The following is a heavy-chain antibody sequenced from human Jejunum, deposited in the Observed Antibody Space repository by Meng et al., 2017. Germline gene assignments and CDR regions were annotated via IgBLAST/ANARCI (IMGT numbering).Heavy chain of an antibody. V-gene: IGHV4-4*07. CDR2: VSNSVST. J-gene: IGHJ3*01. CDR1: GGSISTNY. CDR3: AREWMGAFDL. Sequence: PGSLRLSCTVAGGSISTNYTAWIRQPAGKVLGCIGRVSNSVSTIHNASLKSRLSMSVDRSKKQFSLKLTSVTAADTAVYYCAREWMGAFDLWGQGTMVTVSS. D-gene: IGHD3-3*01.